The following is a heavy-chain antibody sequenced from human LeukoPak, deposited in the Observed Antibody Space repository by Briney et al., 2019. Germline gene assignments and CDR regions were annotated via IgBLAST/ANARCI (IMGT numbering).Heavy chain of an antibody. CDR2: ISSNGGST. CDR1: GFTFSSYA. D-gene: IGHD3-3*01. Sequence: GGSLRLSCSASGFTFSSYAMHWVRQAPGKGLEYVSAISSNGGSTYYADSVKGRFTISRDNSKNTLYLQMSSLRAEDTAVYYCVKGSAVPDACYYYGMDVWGKGTTVTVSS. J-gene: IGHJ6*04. V-gene: IGHV3-64D*06. CDR3: VKGSAVPDACYYYGMDV.